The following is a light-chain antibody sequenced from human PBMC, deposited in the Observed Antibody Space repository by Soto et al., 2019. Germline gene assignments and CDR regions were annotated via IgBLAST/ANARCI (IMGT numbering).Light chain of an antibody. J-gene: IGLJ2*01. CDR3: ATWDSSLSAGV. Sequence: QAVVTQPPSVSAAPGQKVTISCSGSRSNIGKNSVSWYQQHPGTAPQLLISEYTKRPSGIPDRFSGSKSGTSVTLGITGLQTGDEADYYCATWDSSLSAGVFGGGTQLTVL. CDR2: EYT. V-gene: IGLV1-51*02. CDR1: RSNIGKNS.